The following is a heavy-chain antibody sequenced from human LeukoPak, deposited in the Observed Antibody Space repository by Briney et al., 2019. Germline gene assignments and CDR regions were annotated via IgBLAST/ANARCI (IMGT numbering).Heavy chain of an antibody. CDR3: ARDSSGYYSPYYFDY. J-gene: IGHJ4*02. D-gene: IGHD3-22*01. V-gene: IGHV4-61*02. CDR1: GGSISGSSYY. CDR2: IYTSGST. Sequence: SETLSLTCTVSGGSISGSSYYWSWIRQPAGKGLEWIGRIYTSGSTNYNPSLKSRVTISVDTSKNQFSLKLSSVTAADTAVYYCARDSSGYYSPYYFDYWGQGTLVTVSS.